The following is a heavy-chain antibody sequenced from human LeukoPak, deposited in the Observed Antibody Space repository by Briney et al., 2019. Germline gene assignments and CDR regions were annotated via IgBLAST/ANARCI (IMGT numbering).Heavy chain of an antibody. CDR2: INPKSGGT. D-gene: IGHD4-17*01. Sequence: GASVKVSCKASGYTFTSYYMHWVPQAPGQGLEWMGWINPKSGGTNYAQKFQGRVTMTRDTSIHTAYMELSRLRSDDTAVYYCAIEEYGLDPWGQGTLVTVSS. V-gene: IGHV1-2*02. J-gene: IGHJ5*02. CDR3: AIEEYGLDP. CDR1: GYTFTSYY.